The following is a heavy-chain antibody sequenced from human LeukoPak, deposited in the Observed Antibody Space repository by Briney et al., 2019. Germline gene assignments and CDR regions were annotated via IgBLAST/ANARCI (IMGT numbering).Heavy chain of an antibody. CDR2: IRYDGINK. J-gene: IGHJ4*02. CDR3: ANPARVVGATVY. D-gene: IGHD1-26*01. Sequence: PGGSLRLSCAASGFTFSSYGMSWVRQAPGKGLEWVAFIRYDGINKYYADSVKGRFTVSRDNSKNTLYLQMNSLRAEDTAVYYCANPARVVGATVYWGQGTLVTVSS. V-gene: IGHV3-30*02. CDR1: GFTFSSYG.